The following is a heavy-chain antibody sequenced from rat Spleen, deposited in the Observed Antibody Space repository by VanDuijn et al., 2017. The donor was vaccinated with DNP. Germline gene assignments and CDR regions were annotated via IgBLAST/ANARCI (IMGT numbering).Heavy chain of an antibody. J-gene: IGHJ1*01. CDR1: GYSITSNY. CDR3: ARGLNYGGYSYSWYFDF. V-gene: IGHV3-1*01. CDR2: INYSGTT. Sequence: EVQLQESGPGLVKPSQSLSLTCSVTGYSITSNYWGWIRKFPGNKMEWMGYINYSGTTAYNPSLRSRISITRDTSKNQFFLQLNSVTTEDTATYYCARGLNYGGYSYSWYFDFWGPGTMVTVSS. D-gene: IGHD1-11*01.